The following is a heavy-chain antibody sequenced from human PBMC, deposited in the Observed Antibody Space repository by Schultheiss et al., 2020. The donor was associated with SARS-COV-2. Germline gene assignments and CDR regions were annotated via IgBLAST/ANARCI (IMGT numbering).Heavy chain of an antibody. V-gene: IGHV4-34*01. D-gene: IGHD6-6*01. CDR3: ARFTRGSSFVGDSYYFDY. CDR2: INHSGLT. Sequence: SETLSLTCAVYGGSFSGYYWSWIRQPPGKGLEWIGEINHSGLTYYNPSLKSRVTISVDTSKNQFSLKLSSVTAADTAVYYCARFTRGSSFVGDSYYFDYWGQGTLVTVSS. CDR1: GGSFSGYY. J-gene: IGHJ4*02.